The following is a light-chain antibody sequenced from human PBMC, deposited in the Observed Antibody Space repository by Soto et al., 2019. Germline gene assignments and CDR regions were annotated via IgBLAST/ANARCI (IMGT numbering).Light chain of an antibody. J-gene: IGKJ3*01. CDR3: QQYDSSPPLT. CDR2: GAS. CDR1: QSVSSSY. Sequence: EIVLTQSPGTLSLSPGERATLSCRASQSVSSSYLAWYQQKPGQAPRLLIYGASSRCTGIPDRFSGSASGTDFTLTISRLQPEDFAVYYCQQYDSSPPLTFGAGTKVDIK. V-gene: IGKV3-20*01.